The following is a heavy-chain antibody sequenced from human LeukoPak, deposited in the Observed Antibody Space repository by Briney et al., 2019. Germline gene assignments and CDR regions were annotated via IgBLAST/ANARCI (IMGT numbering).Heavy chain of an antibody. J-gene: IGHJ4*02. V-gene: IGHV4-4*07. Sequence: KPSETLSLTCSVSGDFITNRYWIWVRQSAGKGLEWIGRISTRGNTNYNPSLKSRVTMSVDTSNKHFSLKLTSVTAADTAVYYCVRNWDYWGQGTLVTVSS. D-gene: IGHD1-1*01. CDR3: VRNWDY. CDR1: GDFITNRY. CDR2: ISTRGNT.